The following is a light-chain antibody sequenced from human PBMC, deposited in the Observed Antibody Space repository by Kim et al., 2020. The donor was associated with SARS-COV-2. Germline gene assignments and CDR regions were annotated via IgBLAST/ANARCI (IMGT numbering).Light chain of an antibody. J-gene: IGLJ1*01. CDR2: DVT. CDR3: SSYTSSTTFV. V-gene: IGLV2-14*04. CDR1: SSDVGGYND. Sequence: GQSIAISCTGTSSDVGGYNDVSGVQQHPGKAPKLMIYDVTKRPPGVSDRFSGSKSGNTASLTISGLQAEDEADYYCSSYTSSTTFVFGTGTKVTVL.